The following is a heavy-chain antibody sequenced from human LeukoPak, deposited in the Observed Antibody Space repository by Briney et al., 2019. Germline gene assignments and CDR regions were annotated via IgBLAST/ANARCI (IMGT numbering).Heavy chain of an antibody. CDR1: EYSFTSYW. CDR2: IYPGDSDT. V-gene: IGHV5-51*01. CDR3: ARAQYCSSTSCAAGY. D-gene: IGHD2-2*01. J-gene: IGHJ4*02. Sequence: GESLKISCKGSEYSFTSYWIGWVRQMPGKGLEWLGIIYPGDSDTRYSPSFQGQVTISADKSISTAYLQWSSLKASDTAMYYCARAQYCSSTSCAAGYWGQGTLVTVSS.